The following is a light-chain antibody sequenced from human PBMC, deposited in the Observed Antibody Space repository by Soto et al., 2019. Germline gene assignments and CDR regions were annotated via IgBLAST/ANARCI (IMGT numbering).Light chain of an antibody. CDR1: QSVSSF. CDR3: QQDYTLPWT. V-gene: IGKV3-20*01. J-gene: IGKJ1*01. CDR2: GAS. Sequence: EIVLTQSPATLSLSPGERATLSCRASQSVSSFLAWYQQKPGQAPRLLIYGASSRATGIPDRFSGSGSGTDFTLTITRLQPEDFAVYYCQQDYTLPWTFGQGTKVDIK.